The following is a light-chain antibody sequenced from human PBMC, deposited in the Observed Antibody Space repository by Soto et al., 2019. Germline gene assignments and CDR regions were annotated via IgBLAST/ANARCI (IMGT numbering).Light chain of an antibody. CDR3: SSYRSGSILYV. CDR1: SSDVGGFNF. Sequence: QSVLTQPASVSGSPGQSITISCTGTSSDVGGFNFVSWYQQYPGQAPKLVIYEVINRPSGISDRFSGSKSDNTASLTISGLQAEDEADYYCSSYRSGSILYVFGTGTKV. J-gene: IGLJ1*01. V-gene: IGLV2-14*01. CDR2: EVI.